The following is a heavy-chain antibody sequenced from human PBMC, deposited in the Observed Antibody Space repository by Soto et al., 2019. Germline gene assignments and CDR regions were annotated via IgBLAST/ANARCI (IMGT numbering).Heavy chain of an antibody. CDR1: GFTFSSYA. V-gene: IGHV3-23*01. D-gene: IGHD3-10*01. Sequence: PGGSLRLSCAASGFTFSSYAMSWVRQAPGKGLEWVSGISGRDGSTYYADSVKGRFTISRDNSKNTLYLHMNSLRAEDSAVYYCAKVGITIFYGMDVWGQGTTVTVS. CDR3: AKVGITIFYGMDV. CDR2: ISGRDGST. J-gene: IGHJ6*02.